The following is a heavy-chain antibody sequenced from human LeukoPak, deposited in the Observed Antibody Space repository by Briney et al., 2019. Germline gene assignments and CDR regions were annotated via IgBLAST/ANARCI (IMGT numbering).Heavy chain of an antibody. V-gene: IGHV3-23*01. Sequence: GGSLRHSCAACGLTFSSYAMNWVRQAPGRGLEWVSGFSGSGGATYYADFVKGRFTISRDDSKNTLYLQMNSLRAEDTAVYYCANGNRCTSPNCLGYYYFYMDVWGKGTTVTVSS. CDR3: ANGNRCTSPNCLGYYYFYMDV. CDR2: FSGSGGAT. D-gene: IGHD2-8*01. CDR1: GLTFSSYA. J-gene: IGHJ6*03.